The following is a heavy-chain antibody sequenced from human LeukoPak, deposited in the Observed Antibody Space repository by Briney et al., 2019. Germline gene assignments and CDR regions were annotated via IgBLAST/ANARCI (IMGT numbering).Heavy chain of an antibody. J-gene: IGHJ3*02. CDR1: GGTFGSYG. CDR2: IIPIFGSA. Sequence: GASVKVSCKASGGTFGSYGISWVRQAPGQGLEWMGGIIPIFGSAKYAQKFQGRVTITADESTNTAYMELNSLRSEDTAVYYCARDSYCSSTSCYPDSPDAFDIWGQGTVVTVSS. D-gene: IGHD2-2*01. CDR3: ARDSYCSSTSCYPDSPDAFDI. V-gene: IGHV1-69*13.